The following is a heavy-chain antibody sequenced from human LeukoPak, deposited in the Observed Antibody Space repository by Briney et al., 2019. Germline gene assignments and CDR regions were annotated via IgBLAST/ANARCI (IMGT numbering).Heavy chain of an antibody. CDR2: ISSSGSTI. V-gene: IGHV3-48*03. J-gene: IGHJ3*02. D-gene: IGHD3-9*01. CDR1: GFTFSSYE. CDR3: ARDPSRHYDIFGALGAFDI. Sequence: GGSLRLSCAASGFTFSSYEMNWVRQAPGKGLEWVSYISSSGSTIYYADSVKGRFTISRDNAKNSLYLQMNSLRAEDTAVYYCARDPSRHYDIFGALGAFDIWGQGTMVTVSS.